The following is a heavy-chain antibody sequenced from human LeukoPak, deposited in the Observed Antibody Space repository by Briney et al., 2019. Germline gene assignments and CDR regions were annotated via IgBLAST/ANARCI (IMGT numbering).Heavy chain of an antibody. J-gene: IGHJ4*02. Sequence: TGGSLRLSCAASGFTFSSYSMNWVRQAPGKGLEWVSSISGSSYYIYYADSVKGRFTISRDNAKNSLYLQMNSLRAEDTAVYYCARSLTNYYDSSGYSFDYWGQGTLVTVSS. CDR2: ISGSSYYI. D-gene: IGHD3-22*01. V-gene: IGHV3-21*01. CDR1: GFTFSSYS. CDR3: ARSLTNYYDSSGYSFDY.